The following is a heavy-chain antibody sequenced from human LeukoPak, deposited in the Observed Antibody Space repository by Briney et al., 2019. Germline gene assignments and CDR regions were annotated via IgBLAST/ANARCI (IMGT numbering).Heavy chain of an antibody. V-gene: IGHV3-48*03. CDR3: AREGGRGVVADSFYFDS. CDR1: AFTFSSYE. CDR2: ISSSGSTI. Sequence: PGGSLRLSCAASAFTFSSYEMNWVRQAPGKGLEWVSYISSSGSTIYYADSVKGRFSISRDNAKTSLYLQMNSLRAEDTAIYYCAREGGRGVVADSFYFDSWGQGTLVTVSS. J-gene: IGHJ4*02. D-gene: IGHD3-22*01.